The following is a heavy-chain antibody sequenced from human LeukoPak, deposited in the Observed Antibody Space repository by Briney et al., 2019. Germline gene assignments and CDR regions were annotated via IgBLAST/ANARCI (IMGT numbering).Heavy chain of an antibody. CDR2: IYSGGST. CDR1: GFTVSSNY. CDR3: ATEYGSGRTGGFYYYGMDV. J-gene: IGHJ6*02. D-gene: IGHD3-10*01. Sequence: PGGSLRLSSAASGFTVSSNYMSWVRRAPGKGLEWVSGIYSGGSTYYADSVKGRFTISRDSSKNTLYLQMNSLRAEDTAVYYCATEYGSGRTGGFYYYGMDVWGQGTTVSVSS. V-gene: IGHV3-66*01.